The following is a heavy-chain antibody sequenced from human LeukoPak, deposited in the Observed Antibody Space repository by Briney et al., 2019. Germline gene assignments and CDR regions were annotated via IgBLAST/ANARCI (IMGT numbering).Heavy chain of an antibody. CDR1: GFTFSSYA. J-gene: IGHJ3*02. CDR2: ISYDGSNK. CDR3: ARDDYYGSGSYYNGRPDAFDI. V-gene: IGHV3-30*04. D-gene: IGHD3-10*01. Sequence: PGGSLRLSCAASGFTFSSYAMHWVRQAPGKGLEWVAVISYDGSNKYYADSVKGRFTISRDNAKNSLYLQMNSLRSDDTAVYYCARDDYYGSGSYYNGRPDAFDIWGQGTMVTVSS.